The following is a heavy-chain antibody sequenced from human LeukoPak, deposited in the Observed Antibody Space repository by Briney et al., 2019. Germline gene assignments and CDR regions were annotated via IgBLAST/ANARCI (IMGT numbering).Heavy chain of an antibody. J-gene: IGHJ4*02. CDR3: ARDLDSPYYSSGWTRDY. V-gene: IGHV1-24*01. CDR2: FDPEDAET. Sequence: ASVKVSCKVSGYTLTELSMHWVRQAPGKGLEWMGGFDPEDAETIYAQKFQGRVTMTRDTSISTAYMELSRLRSDDTAVYYCARDLDSPYYSSGWTRDYWGQGTLVTVSS. D-gene: IGHD6-19*01. CDR1: GYTLTELS.